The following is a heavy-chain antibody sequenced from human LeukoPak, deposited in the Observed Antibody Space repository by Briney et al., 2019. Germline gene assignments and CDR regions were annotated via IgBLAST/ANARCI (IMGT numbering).Heavy chain of an antibody. D-gene: IGHD5-12*01. J-gene: IGHJ3*02. V-gene: IGHV3-30*03. CDR2: ISYDGNN. CDR1: GFTFSSYG. CDR3: ARDPLDISRWTNAFDI. Sequence: GGSLRLSCAASGFTFSSYGMHWVRQAPGKALEWVAYISYDGNNKYEDSVKGRFTISRDNSKSTLHLQMNGLRAEDTAVYYCARDPLDISRWTNAFDIWGQGTTVIVS.